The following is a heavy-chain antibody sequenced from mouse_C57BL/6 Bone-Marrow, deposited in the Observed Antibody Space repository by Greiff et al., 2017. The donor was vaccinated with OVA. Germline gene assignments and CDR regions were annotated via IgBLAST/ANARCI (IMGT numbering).Heavy chain of an antibody. Sequence: EVNLVESGGGLVQSGRSLRLSCATSGFTFSDFYMEWVRQAPGKGLEWIAASRNKANDYTTEYSASVKGRFIVSRDTSQSILYLPMNALRAEDTAIYYCARDGNGDGAWFAYWGQRTLVTVSA. J-gene: IGHJ3*01. V-gene: IGHV7-1*01. CDR1: GFTFSDFY. CDR2: SRNKANDYTT. CDR3: ARDGNGDGAWFAY. D-gene: IGHD4-1*01.